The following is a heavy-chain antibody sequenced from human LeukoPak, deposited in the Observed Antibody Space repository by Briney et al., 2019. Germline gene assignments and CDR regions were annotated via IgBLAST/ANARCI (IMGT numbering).Heavy chain of an antibody. CDR1: GFTFSNYW. V-gene: IGHV3-7*03. CDR2: IKGDGSYK. J-gene: IGHJ4*02. Sequence: GGSLRLSCAASGFTFSNYWMSWVRQAPGKGLEWVANIKGDGSYKYYVDSVKGRFTISKDNAKSSVYLQMNTLRAEDTAVYYCATSADSSGNDWGQGTLVTVSS. CDR3: ATSADSSGND. D-gene: IGHD3-22*01.